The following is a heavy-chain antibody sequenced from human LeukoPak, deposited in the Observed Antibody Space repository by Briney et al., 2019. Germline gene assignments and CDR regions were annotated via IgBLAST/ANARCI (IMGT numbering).Heavy chain of an antibody. CDR1: GGSISSSSYY. V-gene: IGHV4-39*01. CDR3: ARIKYSSSWYNYFQH. J-gene: IGHJ1*01. CDR2: IYYSGST. Sequence: PSETLSLTCTVSGGSISSSSYYWGWIRQPPGKGLEWIGSIYYSGSTYYNPSLKSRVTISVDTSKNQFSLKLSSVTAADTAVYYCARIKYSSSWYNYFQHWGQGTLVTVSS. D-gene: IGHD6-13*01.